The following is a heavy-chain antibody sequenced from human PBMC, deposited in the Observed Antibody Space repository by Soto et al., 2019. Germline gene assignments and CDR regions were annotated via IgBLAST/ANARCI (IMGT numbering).Heavy chain of an antibody. CDR1: GFTFSSYG. V-gene: IGHV3-33*01. Sequence: GGSLRLSCAASGFTFSSYGMHWVRQAPGKGLEWVAVIWYDGSNKYYADSVKGRFTISRDNSKNTLYLQMNSLRAEDTAVYYCARDLSSDIVLVPAGGWFDPWGQGTLVTVS. J-gene: IGHJ5*02. D-gene: IGHD2-2*01. CDR2: IWYDGSNK. CDR3: ARDLSSDIVLVPAGGWFDP.